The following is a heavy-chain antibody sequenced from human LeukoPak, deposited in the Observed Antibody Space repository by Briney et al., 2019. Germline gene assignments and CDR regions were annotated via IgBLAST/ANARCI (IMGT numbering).Heavy chain of an antibody. CDR2: ISSSSSYI. Sequence: GGSLRLSCAASGFTFSSYSMNWVRQAPGKGLEWVSSISSSSSYIYYADSVKGRFTISRDNAKNSLYLQMNSLRAEDTAVYYCASRRTVTSTDPHAFDIWGQGTMVTVSS. CDR1: GFTFSSYS. CDR3: ASRRTVTSTDPHAFDI. J-gene: IGHJ3*02. D-gene: IGHD4-17*01. V-gene: IGHV3-21*04.